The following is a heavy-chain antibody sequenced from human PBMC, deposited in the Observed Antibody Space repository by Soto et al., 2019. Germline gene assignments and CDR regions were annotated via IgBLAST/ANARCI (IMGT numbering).Heavy chain of an antibody. CDR2: ISWDGGST. V-gene: IGHV3-43*01. Sequence: PGRSLRLSCAASGFAFDDYTMHWVRQAPGKGLEWVSLISWDGGSTYYADSVRGRFTISRDNSKNSLYLQMNSLRTEDTALYYCAKDLVWRGNIVVVVAATHYGMDVWGQGTTVTVSS. J-gene: IGHJ6*02. CDR1: GFAFDDYT. CDR3: AKDLVWRGNIVVVVAATHYGMDV. D-gene: IGHD2-15*01.